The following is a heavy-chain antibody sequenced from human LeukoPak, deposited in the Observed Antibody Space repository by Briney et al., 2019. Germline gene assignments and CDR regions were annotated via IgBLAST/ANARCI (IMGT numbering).Heavy chain of an antibody. CDR3: ARDQVIVVVPVGSSRVPPPVDLNYYFYGMDV. V-gene: IGHV1-46*01. Sequence: AASVKVSCKASGYTFTHYYMHWVRQAPGQGLEWLGVINPSGGNTTFAQKFQGRVTMTRDTSTNTVYMELSSLRSEGTAVYYCARDQVIVVVPVGSSRVPPPVDLNYYFYGMDVWGQGTTVTVSS. CDR2: INPSGGNT. J-gene: IGHJ6*02. CDR1: GYTFTHYY. D-gene: IGHD2-2*01.